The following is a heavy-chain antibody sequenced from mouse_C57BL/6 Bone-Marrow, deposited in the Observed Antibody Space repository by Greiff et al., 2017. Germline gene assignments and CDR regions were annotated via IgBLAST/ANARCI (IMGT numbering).Heavy chain of an antibody. CDR2: IHPNSGST. Sequence: QVQLQQPGAELVKPGASVKLSCKASGYTFTSYWMHWVKQRPGQGLEWIGMIHPNSGSTNYHEKFKSKATLTVDKSSSAAYLKLSSLTAEDAAVYYCANYGYAMDYWGQGTSGTVSA. D-gene: IGHD1-1*01. V-gene: IGHV1-64*01. J-gene: IGHJ4*01. CDR1: GYTFTSYW. CDR3: ANYGYAMDY.